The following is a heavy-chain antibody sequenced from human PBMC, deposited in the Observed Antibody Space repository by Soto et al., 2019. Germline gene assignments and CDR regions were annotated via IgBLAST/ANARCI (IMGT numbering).Heavy chain of an antibody. CDR1: GGSISSYY. D-gene: IGHD3-3*01. CDR3: ARDKVNYDFWSGYYRESGMDV. Sequence: SETLSLTCTVSGGSISSYYWSWIRQPPGKGLEWIGYIYYSGSTNYNPSLKSRVTISVDTSKNQFSLKLSSVTAADTAVYYCARDKVNYDFWSGYYRESGMDVWGQGTTVTGSS. J-gene: IGHJ6*02. V-gene: IGHV4-59*01. CDR2: IYYSGST.